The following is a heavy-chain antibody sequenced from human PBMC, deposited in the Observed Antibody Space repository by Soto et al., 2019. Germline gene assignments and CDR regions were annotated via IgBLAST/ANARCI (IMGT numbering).Heavy chain of an antibody. J-gene: IGHJ6*02. CDR2: ISYDGYLK. D-gene: IGHD3-10*01. CDR3: AKDFKVSGSHYGTLNYYYGMDV. V-gene: IGHV3-30*18. Sequence: QVQLVESGGGVVQPGRSLRLSCAASGFTFSTYGMHWVRQAPGKGLEWVAVISYDGYLKYYVDAVKGRFTVARDNSKNTLFMEMNYLRVEDTAVYFCAKDFKVSGSHYGTLNYYYGMDVWGQGTTVTVSS. CDR1: GFTFSTYG.